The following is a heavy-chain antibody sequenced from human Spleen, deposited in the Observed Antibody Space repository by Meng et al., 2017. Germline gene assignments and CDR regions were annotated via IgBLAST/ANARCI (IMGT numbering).Heavy chain of an antibody. J-gene: IGHJ4*02. Sequence: EQLQESGAGVVRPSVTLSLTCTVSGGSVRSSRYYWSWIRQPPGKGLEWIGYVYYSGSTNYNPSLKSRVTISLDTSKNQFSLKLNSVTAADAALYYCAREEAKQLGFDCWGQGTLVTVSS. V-gene: IGHV4-61*01. CDR3: AREEAKQLGFDC. D-gene: IGHD1-1*01. CDR2: VYYSGST. CDR1: GGSVRSSRYY.